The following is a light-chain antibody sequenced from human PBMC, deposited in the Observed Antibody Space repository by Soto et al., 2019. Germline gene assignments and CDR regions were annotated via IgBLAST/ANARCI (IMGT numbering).Light chain of an antibody. CDR3: LQHNNYPPT. J-gene: IGKJ1*01. V-gene: IGKV1-39*01. CDR1: QNINRY. CDR2: ATS. Sequence: DIQMTQSPSSLSASVGDRVTITCRASQNINRYLNWYQQKPGKAPKFLVFATSNLQTGVPSRFSGGVSGTDFILTISSLQPEDFATYFCLQHNNYPPTFGQGTKV.